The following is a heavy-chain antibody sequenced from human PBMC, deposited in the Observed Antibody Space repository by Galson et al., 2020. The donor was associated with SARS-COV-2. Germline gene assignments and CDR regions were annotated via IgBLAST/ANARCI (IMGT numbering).Heavy chain of an antibody. CDR1: GYTFTGYY. D-gene: IGHD3-10*01. CDR3: ARGGPRDDSFDY. Sequence: ASVKVSCKASGYTFTGYYMHWVRQAPGQGLEWMGWINPNSGGTNYAQKFQGWVTMTRDTSVSTAYMELSRLRSDDTAVYYCARGGPRDDSFDYWGQGTLVTVSS. CDR2: INPNSGGT. J-gene: IGHJ4*02. V-gene: IGHV1-2*04.